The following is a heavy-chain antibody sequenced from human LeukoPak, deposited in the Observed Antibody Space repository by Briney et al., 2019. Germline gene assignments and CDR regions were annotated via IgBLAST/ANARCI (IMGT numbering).Heavy chain of an antibody. CDR2: ISYDGSNK. V-gene: IGHV3-30*04. Sequence: GGSLRLSCAASGFTFSAYAMHWVRQAPGKGLEWVAVISYDGSNKYYADSVKGRFTISRDNSKNTLYLQMNSLRAEDTAVYYCAKAFGYSPNNYYGMDVWGQGTTVTVSS. CDR1: GFTFSAYA. CDR3: AKAFGYSPNNYYGMDV. D-gene: IGHD5-18*01. J-gene: IGHJ6*02.